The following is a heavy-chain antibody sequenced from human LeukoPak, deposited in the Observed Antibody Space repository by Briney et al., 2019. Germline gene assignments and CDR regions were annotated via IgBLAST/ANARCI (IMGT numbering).Heavy chain of an antibody. J-gene: IGHJ5*02. V-gene: IGHV4-34*01. CDR2: INQSGST. CDR1: GGSFSGYY. Sequence: SETLSLTCAVYGGSFSGYYWSWIRHPPGKGLEWIGEINQSGSTNYNPPLRARVSISVDTSKNQFSLKLRSVTAADTAVYYCARGLPYYYGSGSYSSIWFDPWGQGTLVTVSS. CDR3: ARGLPYYYGSGSYSSIWFDP. D-gene: IGHD3-10*01.